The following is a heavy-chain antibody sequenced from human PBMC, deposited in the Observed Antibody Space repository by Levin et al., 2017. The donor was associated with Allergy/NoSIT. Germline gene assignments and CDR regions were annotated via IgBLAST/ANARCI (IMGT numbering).Heavy chain of an antibody. CDR1: GFTFSSYA. CDR2: ISGSGGST. D-gene: IGHD3-10*01. Sequence: GESLKISCAASGFTFSSYAMSWVRQAPGKGLEWVSAISGSGGSTYYADSVKGRFTISRDNSKNTLYLQMNSLRAEDTAVYYCAKWNYYGSGSYYAFQPDYYGMDVWGQGTTVTVSS. V-gene: IGHV3-23*01. J-gene: IGHJ6*02. CDR3: AKWNYYGSGSYYAFQPDYYGMDV.